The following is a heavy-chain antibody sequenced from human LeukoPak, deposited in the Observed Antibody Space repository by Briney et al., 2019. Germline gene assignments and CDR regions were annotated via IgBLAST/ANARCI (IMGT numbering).Heavy chain of an antibody. Sequence: SETLSLTCAVYGGSFSGYYWSWIRQPPGKGLEWIGEINHSGSTNYNPSLKSRVTISVDTSKNQFSLKLGSVTAADTAVYYCARVAIAVAGNYYYYYMDVWGKGTTVTISS. CDR3: ARVAIAVAGNYYYYYMDV. J-gene: IGHJ6*03. D-gene: IGHD6-19*01. CDR1: GGSFSGYY. CDR2: INHSGST. V-gene: IGHV4-34*01.